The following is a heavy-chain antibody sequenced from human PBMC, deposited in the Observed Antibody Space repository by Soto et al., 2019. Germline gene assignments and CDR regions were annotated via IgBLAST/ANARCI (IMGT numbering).Heavy chain of an antibody. D-gene: IGHD1-26*01. CDR1: GGTFSSYA. Sequence: QVQLVQSGAEVKKPGSSVKVSCKASGGTFSSYAISWVRQAPGQGLEWMGGIIPIFGTANYAQKFQGRVTMSADESTSTAYMERSSLRSEDTAVYYCARESSGGRRWGGMDVWGQGTTVTVSS. J-gene: IGHJ6*02. CDR2: IIPIFGTA. CDR3: ARESSGGRRWGGMDV. V-gene: IGHV1-69*12.